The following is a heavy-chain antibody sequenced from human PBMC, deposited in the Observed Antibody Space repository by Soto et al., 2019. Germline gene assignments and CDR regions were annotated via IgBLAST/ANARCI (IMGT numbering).Heavy chain of an antibody. CDR1: GFTFSSYA. D-gene: IGHD3-10*01. CDR3: AKFSELCGSGSYYLYPDAFDI. CDR2: ISGSGGST. V-gene: IGHV3-23*01. J-gene: IGHJ3*02. Sequence: GGSLRLSCAASGFTFSSYAMSWVRQAPGKGLEWVSAISGSGGSTYYADSVKGRFTISRDNSKNTLYLQMNSLRAEDTAVYYCAKFSELCGSGSYYLYPDAFDIWGQGTMVTVSS.